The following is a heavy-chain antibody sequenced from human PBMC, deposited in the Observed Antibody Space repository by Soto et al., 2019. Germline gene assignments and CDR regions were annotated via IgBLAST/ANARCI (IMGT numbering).Heavy chain of an antibody. CDR1: GCSFTSYW. CDR3: ARGNFWSGYQYYYGMDV. J-gene: IGHJ6*02. D-gene: IGHD3-3*01. CDR2: IYPGDSDT. V-gene: IGHV5-51*01. Sequence: GESLKISCKGSGCSFTSYWIGWVRQMPGKGLEWMGIIYPGDSDTRYSPSFQGQVTISADKSISTAYLQWSSLKASDTAMYYCARGNFWSGYQYYYGMDVWGQGTTVTVSS.